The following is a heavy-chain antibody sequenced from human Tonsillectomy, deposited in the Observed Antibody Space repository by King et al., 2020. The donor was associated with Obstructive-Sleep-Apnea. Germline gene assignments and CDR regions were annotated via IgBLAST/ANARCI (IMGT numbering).Heavy chain of an antibody. CDR1: GFSFSSYA. J-gene: IGHJ1*01. CDR3: ARDAYRTSWYGYFQH. D-gene: IGHD3/OR15-3a*01. Sequence: VQLVESGGGVVQSGRSLRLSCAASGFSFSSYAMHWVRQAPGKGLEWVAVISYDGSNKYYADSVKGRFTISRDNSKNTLYLKMNSLRAEDTAVYYCARDAYRTSWYGYFQHWGQGTLATVSS. CDR2: ISYDGSNK. V-gene: IGHV3-30*04.